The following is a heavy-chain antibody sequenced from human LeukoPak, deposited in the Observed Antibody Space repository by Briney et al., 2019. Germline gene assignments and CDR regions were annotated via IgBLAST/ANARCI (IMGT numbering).Heavy chain of an antibody. CDR2: IYYSGST. D-gene: IGHD6-6*01. Sequence: SETLSLTCTVSGGSISSGDYYWSWIRQPPGKGLEWIGYIYYSGSTYYNPSLKSRVTISVDTSKNQFSLKLSSVTAADTAVYYCARHDSGIAARDWYFDLWGRGTLVAVSS. CDR3: ARHDSGIAARDWYFDL. J-gene: IGHJ2*01. CDR1: GGSISSGDYY. V-gene: IGHV4-30-4*01.